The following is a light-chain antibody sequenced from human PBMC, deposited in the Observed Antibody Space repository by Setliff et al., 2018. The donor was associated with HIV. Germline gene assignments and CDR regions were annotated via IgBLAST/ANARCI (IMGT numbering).Light chain of an antibody. V-gene: IGLV2-14*01. J-gene: IGLJ1*01. Sequence: QSVLTQPASVSGSPGQSITISCSGTRFDVGAYNYVSWYQQHPGKAPKLVIYEVSNRPSGVSNRFSGSKSGNTASLTISGLQAEDEADYFRSSYRGGSTLFVLGPGTKVTVL. CDR1: RFDVGAYNY. CDR2: EVS. CDR3: SSYRGGSTLFV.